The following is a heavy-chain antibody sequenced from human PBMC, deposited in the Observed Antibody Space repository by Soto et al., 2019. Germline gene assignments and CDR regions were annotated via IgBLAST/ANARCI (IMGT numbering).Heavy chain of an antibody. V-gene: IGHV3-23*01. D-gene: IGHD4-4*01. Sequence: EVQLFESGGGWVQPGGSLRLSCAASGFTFSNFVMSWVRQVPGKGLEWVSAITGSGGSAYYADSVKGRFTISRDNSKSTVFLEMSSLGAADTAVYYCVVHLGQNHYRLDVWGQGTTVTVSS. CDR2: ITGSGGSA. CDR1: GFTFSNFV. CDR3: VVHLGQNHYRLDV. J-gene: IGHJ6*02.